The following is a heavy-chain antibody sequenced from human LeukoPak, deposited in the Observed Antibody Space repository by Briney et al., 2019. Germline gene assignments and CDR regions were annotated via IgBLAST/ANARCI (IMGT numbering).Heavy chain of an antibody. CDR2: ISSSSSYI. Sequence: PGGSLRLSCAASGFTFSSYSMNWVRQAPGKGLEWVSSISSSSSYIYCADSVKGRFTISRDNSKNTLYLQMNSLRAEDTAVYYCAKDVCSSTSCFYKNLDYWGQGTLVTVSS. CDR1: GFTFSSYS. D-gene: IGHD2-2*01. V-gene: IGHV3-21*04. J-gene: IGHJ4*02. CDR3: AKDVCSSTSCFYKNLDY.